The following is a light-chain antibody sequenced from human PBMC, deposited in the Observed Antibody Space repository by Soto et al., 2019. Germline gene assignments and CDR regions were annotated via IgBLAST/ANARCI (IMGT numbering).Light chain of an antibody. Sequence: QSVLTQPASVSGSPGQSITISCTGTSSDVGGYNAVSWYQQYSGEAPRLLIYDVTSRAAGVSNRFSASKSGNTASLTISGLQAEDEADYYCSSYVTGGSYVLGPGTKVTVL. V-gene: IGLV2-14*03. J-gene: IGLJ1*01. CDR2: DVT. CDR3: SSYVTGGSYV. CDR1: SSDVGGYNA.